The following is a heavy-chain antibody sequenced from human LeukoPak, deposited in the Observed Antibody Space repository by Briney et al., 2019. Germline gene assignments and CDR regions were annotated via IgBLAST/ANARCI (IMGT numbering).Heavy chain of an antibody. CDR3: ARETDYSHPNYFDP. J-gene: IGHJ5*02. D-gene: IGHD4-11*01. V-gene: IGHV4-4*02. Sequence: SETLSLTCTVSGGSISETYWWSWARQPPGKGLEWIGQIHRSGSTNYNPSLKNRLIISLDRSKNQFSLSLNSVTAADTALYFCARETDYSHPNYFDPWGQGILVTVSS. CDR2: IHRSGST. CDR1: GGSISETYW.